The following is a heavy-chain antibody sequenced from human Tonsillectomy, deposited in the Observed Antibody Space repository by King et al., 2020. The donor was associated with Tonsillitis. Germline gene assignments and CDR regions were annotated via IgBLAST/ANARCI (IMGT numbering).Heavy chain of an antibody. V-gene: IGHV3-9*01. CDR1: GFTFDDYA. D-gene: IGHD3-9*01. CDR2: ISWSSGSK. Sequence: VQLVESGGGLVQPGRSLRLSCAASGFTFDDYAIHWVRQVPGKGLEWVSGISWSSGSKGYADSVKGRFTISRDNAKNSLYLQMNSLRVEDTALYYCARSYCDILTGYRSGYYYYAMDVWGQGTTVTVSS. CDR3: ARSYCDILTGYRSGYYYYAMDV. J-gene: IGHJ6*02.